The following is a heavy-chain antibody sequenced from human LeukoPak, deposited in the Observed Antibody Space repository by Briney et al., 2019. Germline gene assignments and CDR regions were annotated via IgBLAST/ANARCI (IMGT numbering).Heavy chain of an antibody. J-gene: IGHJ5*02. CDR1: GYTFTGCY. V-gene: IGHV1-2*02. CDR2: INPNSGGT. D-gene: IGHD2-15*01. CDR3: ASTVVVAATLFVP. Sequence: ASVKVSCKASGYTFTGCYMHWLRQAPGQGLEWMGWINPNSGGTNYAQKFQGRVTMTRDTSISTAYMELSRLRSDDTAVYYCASTVVVAATLFVPWGQGTLVTVSS.